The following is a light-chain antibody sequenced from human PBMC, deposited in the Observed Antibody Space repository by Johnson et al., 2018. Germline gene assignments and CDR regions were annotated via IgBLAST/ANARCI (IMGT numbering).Light chain of an antibody. CDR1: SSNIGNNY. CDR2: ENN. V-gene: IGLV1-51*02. Sequence: QSVLTQPPSVSAAPGQKVTISCSGSSSNIGNNYVSWYQQLPGTAPTLLIYENNKRPSGIPDRFSGSKSGTSATLGITGLQTGDEADYYYGSWDCNLSAGHVFGAGTKVTVL. J-gene: IGLJ1*01. CDR3: GSWDCNLSAGHV.